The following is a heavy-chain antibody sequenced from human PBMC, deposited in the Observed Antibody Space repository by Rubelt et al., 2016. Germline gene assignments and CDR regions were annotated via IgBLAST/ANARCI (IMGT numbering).Heavy chain of an antibody. Sequence: QVQLVQSGAEVKKPGASVKVSCKASGYTFTSYGISWVRQAPGQGLEWMGWISAYNGNTNYAQKRQGRVTMTTDTSTSTAYMEMRSLRSDDTAVYYGARCYGSGSYGNWFDPWGQGTLVTVSS. J-gene: IGHJ5*02. CDR2: ISAYNGNT. CDR3: ARCYGSGSYGNWFDP. D-gene: IGHD3-10*01. V-gene: IGHV1-18*01. CDR1: GYTFTSYG.